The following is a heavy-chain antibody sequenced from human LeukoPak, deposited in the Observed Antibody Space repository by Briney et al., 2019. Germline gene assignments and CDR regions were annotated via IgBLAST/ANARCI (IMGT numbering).Heavy chain of an antibody. CDR2: IYTSGST. V-gene: IGHV4-4*07. J-gene: IGHJ4*02. CDR3: ARVSLVRGAPDYYFDY. D-gene: IGHD3-10*01. CDR1: GDSISNYY. Sequence: PSETLSLTCTVSGDSISNYYWSWIRQPAGKGLEWNGRIYTSGSTNYNPSLKSRVTMSVDTSKNQFSLKLSSVTAADTAVYYCARVSLVRGAPDYYFDYWGQGTLVTVSS.